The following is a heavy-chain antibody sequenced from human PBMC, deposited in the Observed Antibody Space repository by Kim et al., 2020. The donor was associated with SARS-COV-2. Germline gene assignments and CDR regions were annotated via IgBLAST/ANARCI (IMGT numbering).Heavy chain of an antibody. CDR1: GFIFSSYG. V-gene: IGHV3-30*18. J-gene: IGHJ6*02. Sequence: GGSLRLSCAASGFIFSSYGIHWVHQAPGKGLEWVAVISYDGSNKYFADSVRGRFSLSRDNSKQTLYLQMNGLRGEDTAVYYCAKDLRAKHPYATSYNYYYGLDVWGQGTPVTVSS. CDR3: AKDLRAKHPYATSYNYYYGLDV. CDR2: ISYDGSNK. D-gene: IGHD2-8*01.